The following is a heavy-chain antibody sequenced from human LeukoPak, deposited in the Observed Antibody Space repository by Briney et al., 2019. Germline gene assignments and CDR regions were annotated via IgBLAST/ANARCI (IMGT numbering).Heavy chain of an antibody. D-gene: IGHD3-9*01. CDR3: AKFRSAYDILTGYYSDGMDV. Sequence: GGSLRLSCAASGFTFSSYALSWVRQAPGKGLEWVSGISGSGGHRYYADSVKGRFSISRDNSKNTLYLQMNSLRAEDTAVYYCAKFRSAYDILTGYYSDGMDVWGKGTTVTVSS. CDR1: GFTFSSYA. CDR2: ISGSGGHR. V-gene: IGHV3-23*01. J-gene: IGHJ6*04.